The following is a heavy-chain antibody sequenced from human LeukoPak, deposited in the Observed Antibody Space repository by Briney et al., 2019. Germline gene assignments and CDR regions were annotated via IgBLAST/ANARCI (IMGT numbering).Heavy chain of an antibody. CDR2: MNTDGKTT. J-gene: IGHJ4*02. Sequence: GGSLRLSCAASGFTFSSYAMPWVRQAPGKGLEWVSRMNTDGKTTSYADSVKGRFTISRDNAKNTLYLQMDSLRADDSAVYYCARDTLAPDGDFDHWGQGTLVTVSS. D-gene: IGHD5-24*01. CDR1: GFTFSSYA. V-gene: IGHV3-74*01. CDR3: ARDTLAPDGDFDH.